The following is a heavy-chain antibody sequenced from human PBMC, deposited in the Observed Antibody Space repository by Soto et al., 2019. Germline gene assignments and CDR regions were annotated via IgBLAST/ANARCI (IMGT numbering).Heavy chain of an antibody. J-gene: IGHJ5*02. CDR3: ARELHLGELSHRFDP. V-gene: IGHV4-31*03. CDR1: GGSISSGGYY. CDR2: IYYSGST. Sequence: SETLSLTCTVSGGSISSGGYYWSWIRRHPGKGLEWIGYIYYSGSTYYNPSLKSRVTISVDTSKNQFSLKLSSVTAADTAVYYCARELHLGELSHRFDPWGQGTLVTVSS. D-gene: IGHD3-16*02.